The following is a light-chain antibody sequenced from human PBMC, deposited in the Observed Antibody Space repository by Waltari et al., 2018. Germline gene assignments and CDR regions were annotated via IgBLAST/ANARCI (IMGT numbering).Light chain of an antibody. Sequence: QSALTQPASVSGSPGQSITISCTGINGDVGGYYYVSWYQQYPGKAPKLLIYDVSHRPSWVSSRFSASKSANTASLTISGLQTEDEADYYCTSYRSTNTRVIFGGGTKLAVL. CDR3: TSYRSTNTRVI. J-gene: IGLJ2*01. CDR1: NGDVGGYYY. V-gene: IGLV2-14*03. CDR2: DVS.